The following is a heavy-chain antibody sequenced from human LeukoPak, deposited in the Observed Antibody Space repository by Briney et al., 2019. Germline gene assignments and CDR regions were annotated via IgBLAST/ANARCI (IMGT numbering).Heavy chain of an antibody. CDR1: GFPFGDYS. Sequence: QTGTSLRLSCAASGFPFGDYSMHWVRQAPGKGLEWVTLISYEEKKYYADSVRGRFTISRDNSRRTLSLQMNSPRPDDTAVYYCARQTPYSGSSVDFWGQGTLVTVSS. CDR2: ISYEEKK. D-gene: IGHD6-6*01. CDR3: ARQTPYSGSSVDF. J-gene: IGHJ4*02. V-gene: IGHV3-30*01.